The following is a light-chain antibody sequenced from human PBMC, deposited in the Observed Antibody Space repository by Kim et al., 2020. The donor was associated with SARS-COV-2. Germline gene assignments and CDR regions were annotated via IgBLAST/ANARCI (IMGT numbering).Light chain of an antibody. Sequence: GQSVTISCTGTSSDVGPYDRVSWYQQSPGTAPKLLILVVSSRPSGVPDRFSGSKSGNTASLTISGLQAEDEADYYCSSYTTTNTLIFGGGTQLTVL. CDR2: VVS. V-gene: IGLV2-18*02. CDR1: SSDVGPYDR. J-gene: IGLJ2*01. CDR3: SSYTTTNTLI.